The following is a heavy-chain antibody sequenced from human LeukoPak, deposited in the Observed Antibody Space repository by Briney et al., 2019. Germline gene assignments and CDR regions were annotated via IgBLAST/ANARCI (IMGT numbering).Heavy chain of an antibody. Sequence: SETLSLTCTVSGDSISDFYWTWIRQTPGKGLEWIGFISSGGNSNYSPSLESRVSFSLDTSKSQFSLSLKSVTAADTAVYYCARVFRGAVTSNWFDPWGQGILVTVSS. CDR1: GDSISDFY. D-gene: IGHD3-3*01. CDR3: ARVFRGAVTSNWFDP. V-gene: IGHV4-59*01. J-gene: IGHJ5*02. CDR2: ISSGGNS.